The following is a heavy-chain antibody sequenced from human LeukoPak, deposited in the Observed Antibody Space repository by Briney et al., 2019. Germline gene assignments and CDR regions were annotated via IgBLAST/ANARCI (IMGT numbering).Heavy chain of an antibody. CDR2: ISYDGSNK. Sequence: PGRSLRLSCAASGFTFSSYAMHWVRQAPGKGLERVAVISYDGSNKYYADSVKGRFTISRDNSKNTLYLQMNSLRAEDTAVYYCARDLGSAVAGTYYFDYWGQGTLVTVSS. V-gene: IGHV3-30-3*01. J-gene: IGHJ4*02. CDR3: ARDLGSAVAGTYYFDY. D-gene: IGHD6-19*01. CDR1: GFTFSSYA.